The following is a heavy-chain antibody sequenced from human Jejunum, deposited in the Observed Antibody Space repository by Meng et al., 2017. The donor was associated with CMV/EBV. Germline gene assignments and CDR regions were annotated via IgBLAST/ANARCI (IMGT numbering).Heavy chain of an antibody. J-gene: IGHJ4*02. Sequence: SCTASGFTFSDYYMGWIRQAPGRGLEYISYISSNGNVKYNADSVKGRFTISRDNAKNSLYLQMNSLRAEDTAVYYCASPTITSGHFDCWGQGTLVTVSS. CDR1: GFTFSDYY. V-gene: IGHV3-11*01. CDR3: ASPTITSGHFDC. CDR2: ISSNGNVK. D-gene: IGHD4-11*01.